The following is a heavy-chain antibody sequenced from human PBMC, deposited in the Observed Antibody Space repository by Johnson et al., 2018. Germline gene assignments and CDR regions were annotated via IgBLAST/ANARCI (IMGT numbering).Heavy chain of an antibody. J-gene: IGHJ4*02. Sequence: VQLQESGGGLVKPGGSLKLSCAASGFSFSGSAMHWVRPASGKGLEWVGRISGKAKSLATAYAASVKGRFTISRDDSKSTADLQMSSLKTEDTAVYYCRRTSTGDPDHWGLGTLVTVSS. CDR2: ISGKAKSLAT. CDR3: RRTSTGDPDH. D-gene: IGHD3-10*01. V-gene: IGHV3-73*01. CDR1: GFSFSGSA.